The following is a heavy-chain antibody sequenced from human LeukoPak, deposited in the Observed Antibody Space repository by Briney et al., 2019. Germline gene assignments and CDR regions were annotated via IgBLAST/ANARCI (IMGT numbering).Heavy chain of an antibody. D-gene: IGHD3-3*01. CDR3: ARPPIFGVVNAKLGNWFDP. V-gene: IGHV4-39*01. CDR1: GGSISSSSYY. Sequence: TSETLSLTCTVSGGSISSSSYYWGWIRQPPGKGLEWIGSIYYSGSTYYNPSLKSRVTISVDTSKNQFSLKLSSVTAADTAVCYCARPPIFGVVNAKLGNWFDPWGQGTLVTVSS. J-gene: IGHJ5*02. CDR2: IYYSGST.